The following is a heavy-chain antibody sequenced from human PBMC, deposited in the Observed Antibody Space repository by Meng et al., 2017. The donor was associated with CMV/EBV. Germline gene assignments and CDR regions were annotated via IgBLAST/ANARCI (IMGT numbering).Heavy chain of an antibody. CDR2: IYTSGST. V-gene: IGHV4-4*07. D-gene: IGHD2-15*01. J-gene: IGHJ5*02. CDR1: GGSIGSYY. Sequence: QVEPEGSGPGPVEPSETLSPPCTVSGGSIGSYYWSWIRQPAGKGLEWIGRIYTSGSTNYNPSLKSRVTMSVDTSKNQFSLKLSSVTAADTAVYYCARSMVVAGDWFNPWGQGTLVTVSS. CDR3: ARSMVVAGDWFNP.